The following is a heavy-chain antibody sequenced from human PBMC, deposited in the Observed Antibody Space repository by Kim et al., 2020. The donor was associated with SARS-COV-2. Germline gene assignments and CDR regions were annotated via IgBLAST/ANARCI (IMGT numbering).Heavy chain of an antibody. V-gene: IGHV4-4*02. Sequence: TNYHPSLKSRVTISVDKSKNHFSLNLNSVAAADTAVYYCSGSTGWYRLDYWGQGTLVTVSS. J-gene: IGHJ4*02. CDR2: T. D-gene: IGHD6-19*01. CDR3: SGSTGWYRLDY.